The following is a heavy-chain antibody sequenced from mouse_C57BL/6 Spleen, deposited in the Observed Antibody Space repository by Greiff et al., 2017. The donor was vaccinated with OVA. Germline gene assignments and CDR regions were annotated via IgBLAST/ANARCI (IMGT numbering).Heavy chain of an antibody. CDR3: AGYDYDVEGAWFAY. V-gene: IGHV1-26*01. D-gene: IGHD2-4*01. Sequence: VQLQQSGPELVKPGASVKISCKASGYTFTDYYMNWVKQSHGKSLEWIGDINPNNGGTSYNQKFKGKATLTVDKSSSTAYMELRSLTSEDSAVYYCAGYDYDVEGAWFAYWGQGTLVTVSA. J-gene: IGHJ3*01. CDR1: GYTFTDYY. CDR2: INPNNGGT.